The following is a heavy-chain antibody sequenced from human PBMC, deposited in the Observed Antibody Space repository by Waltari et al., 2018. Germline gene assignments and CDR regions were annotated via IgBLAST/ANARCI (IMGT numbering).Heavy chain of an antibody. CDR3: ARNMESPYNAPYYFYYMDV. Sequence: QLQLQESGPGLVKPSETLSLTCSVSCASITNSNSYWSWICQPPGKGLEWIGSLYYRGSTYSSPSLKSRVTISLDTSKNQLSLKVSSVTVADTAIYFCARNMESPYNAPYYFYYMDVWGKGTTVTVSS. V-gene: IGHV4-39*01. CDR2: LYYRGST. J-gene: IGHJ6*03. CDR1: CASITNSNSY. D-gene: IGHD3-10*01.